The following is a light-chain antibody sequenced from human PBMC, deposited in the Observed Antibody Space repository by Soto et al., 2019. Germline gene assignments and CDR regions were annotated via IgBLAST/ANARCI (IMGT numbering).Light chain of an antibody. CDR3: QQYGTFYT. Sequence: DIQLTQSPSTLSASVLDIATITFRASQSIRDWLAWYQKKPGKAPKLLIYDASSLEVGVPSRFSGSGSGTEFTLAISSLQTDDFATYYCQQYGTFYTFGQGTKVDIK. CDR2: DAS. J-gene: IGKJ2*01. V-gene: IGKV1-5*01. CDR1: QSIRDW.